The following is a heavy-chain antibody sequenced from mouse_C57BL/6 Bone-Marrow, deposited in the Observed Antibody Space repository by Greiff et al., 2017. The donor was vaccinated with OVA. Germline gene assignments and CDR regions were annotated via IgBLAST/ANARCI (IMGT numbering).Heavy chain of an antibody. Sequence: QVQLQQPGAELVKPGASVKLSCKASGYTFTSYWMQWVKQRPGQGLEWIGEIDPSDSYTNYNQKFKGKATLTVDTSSSTAYMQLSSLTSEDSAVYYCARDYYCGSSSYWYFDVWGTGTTVTVSS. CDR3: ARDYYCGSSSYWYFDV. CDR2: IDPSDSYT. CDR1: GYTFTSYW. J-gene: IGHJ1*03. D-gene: IGHD1-1*01. V-gene: IGHV1-50*01.